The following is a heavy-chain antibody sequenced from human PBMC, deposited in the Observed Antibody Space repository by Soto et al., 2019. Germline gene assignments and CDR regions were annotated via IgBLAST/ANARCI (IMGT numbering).Heavy chain of an antibody. J-gene: IGHJ4*02. D-gene: IGHD3-10*01. CDR1: GYTFTSYG. V-gene: IGHV1-18*01. CDR2: ISAYNGNT. CDR3: AREADYYGSGSYSNLDY. Sequence: ASVTVSCKASGYTFTSYGIIWVRQAPGQGLEWMGWISAYNGNTTYAQKLQGRVTMTTDTSTSTAYMELRSLRSDDTAVYYCAREADYYGSGSYSNLDYWGQGTLVTVS.